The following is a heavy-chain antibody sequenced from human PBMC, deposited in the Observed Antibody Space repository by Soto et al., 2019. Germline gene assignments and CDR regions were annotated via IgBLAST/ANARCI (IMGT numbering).Heavy chain of an antibody. Sequence: QVQLQESGPGLVKPSGTLSLTCAVSGASIGTSNWWSWVRQSPGKGLEWIGEIHDSGSTKYNPSLKSPVTISLDKSKNQFSLNVSSVTAADTAVYYCASLKTYDILNQSDYWGQGSLVTVSS. D-gene: IGHD3-9*01. CDR2: IHDSGST. CDR3: ASLKTYDILNQSDY. J-gene: IGHJ4*02. V-gene: IGHV4-4*02. CDR1: GASIGTSNW.